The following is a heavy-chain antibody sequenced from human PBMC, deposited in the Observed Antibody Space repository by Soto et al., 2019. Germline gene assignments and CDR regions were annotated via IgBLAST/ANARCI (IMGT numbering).Heavy chain of an antibody. Sequence: GTGPALVKPTQTLTLTCTLSGVSLSTRGVGLGWIRQTPGKALEWLALVYWNDDKHYSPSLKTRLTITKDTSKNQAILTMTNMDPVDTATYYCARGLATLPVFAFDIWGQGTVVTVSS. D-gene: IGHD1-1*01. CDR1: GVSLSTRGVG. J-gene: IGHJ3*02. CDR2: VYWNDDK. V-gene: IGHV2-5*01. CDR3: ARGLATLPVFAFDI.